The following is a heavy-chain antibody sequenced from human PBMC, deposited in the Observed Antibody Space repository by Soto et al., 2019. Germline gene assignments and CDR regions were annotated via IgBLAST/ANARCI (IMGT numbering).Heavy chain of an antibody. CDR3: ARDPLSYGDYAQTYWYFDL. J-gene: IGHJ2*01. CDR2: ISYDGGSK. V-gene: IGHV3-30*03. Sequence: GGSLRLSCAASGFTFSTYGMHWVRQAPGKGLEWVAVISYDGGSKYYEDSVKGRFTISRDNPKNSLYLQMNSLRADDTAVYYCARDPLSYGDYAQTYWYFDLWGRGTRVTVSS. D-gene: IGHD4-17*01. CDR1: GFTFSTYG.